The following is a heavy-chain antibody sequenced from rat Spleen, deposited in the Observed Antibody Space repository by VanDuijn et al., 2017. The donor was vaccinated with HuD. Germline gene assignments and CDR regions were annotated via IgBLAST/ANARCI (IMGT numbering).Heavy chain of an antibody. Sequence: QVQLKESGPGLVQPSQTLSLTCTVSGFSLTSYHVSWVRQPPGKGLEWIAAISSGGGTFYSSALQSRLSISRDTSKSQVFLKMNSLQTEDTAIYFCTRGGVWDYWGQGVMVTVSS. CDR3: TRGGVWDY. CDR2: ISSGGGT. CDR1: GFSLTSYH. V-gene: IGHV2S12*01. J-gene: IGHJ2*01. D-gene: IGHD4-3*01.